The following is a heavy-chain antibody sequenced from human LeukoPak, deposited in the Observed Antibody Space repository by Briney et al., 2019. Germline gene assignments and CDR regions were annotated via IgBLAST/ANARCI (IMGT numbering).Heavy chain of an antibody. CDR3: ARGMYSTTWLGVVYFDY. J-gene: IGHJ4*02. CDR2: INYSGTT. Sequence: SETLSLTCAVYGGSFSGYYWSWIRQSPGKGLEWIGEINYSGTTNYNPSLKSRVTISVDASKNQFSLKVNAVTAADTAVYYCARGMYSTTWLGVVYFDYWGQGTPVTVSS. D-gene: IGHD2-2*01. CDR1: GGSFSGYY. V-gene: IGHV4-34*01.